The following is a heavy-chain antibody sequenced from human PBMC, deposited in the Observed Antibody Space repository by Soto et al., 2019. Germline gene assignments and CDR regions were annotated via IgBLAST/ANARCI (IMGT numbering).Heavy chain of an antibody. CDR2: IRGGGDRT. Sequence: GGSLRLSCAASGFTFGSHAMSWVRQAPGKGLEWVSGIRGGGDRTHYSDSVKGRFTVSRDNSKSTLYLQMNSLRAEDTAVYYCARDRVESGYPEYFQHWGQGTLVTVSS. D-gene: IGHD3-22*01. CDR3: ARDRVESGYPEYFQH. CDR1: GFTFGSHA. V-gene: IGHV3-23*01. J-gene: IGHJ1*01.